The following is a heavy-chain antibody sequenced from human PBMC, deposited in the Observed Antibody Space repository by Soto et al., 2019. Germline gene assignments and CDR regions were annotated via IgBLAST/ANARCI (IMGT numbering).Heavy chain of an antibody. J-gene: IGHJ4*02. V-gene: IGHV4-59*01. CDR1: GGSISSYY. CDR2: IYYSGST. D-gene: IGHD6-13*01. Sequence: QVQLQESGPGLVKPSETLSLTCTVSGGSISSYYWSWIRQPPGKGLEWIGYIYYSGSTNYNPSLKSRVTISVDTSKNQFSLKLSSVTAADTAVYYCARAGYISSWFFDYWGQGTLVTGYS. CDR3: ARAGYISSWFFDY.